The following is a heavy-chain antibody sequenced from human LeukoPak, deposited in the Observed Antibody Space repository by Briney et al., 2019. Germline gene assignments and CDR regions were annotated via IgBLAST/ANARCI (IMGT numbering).Heavy chain of an antibody. V-gene: IGHV4-59*01. D-gene: IGHD3-22*01. J-gene: IGHJ4*02. CDR2: IYDSGST. Sequence: PSETLSLTCTVSGGSISGYYWSWLRQTPGKGLEYIGYIYDSGSTNYNPSLKSRVTISVDTSKNQLSLQLSSVTAADTAVYYCARYDSRGDYYFDYWGRGTLVTVSS. CDR1: GGSISGYY. CDR3: ARYDSRGDYYFDY.